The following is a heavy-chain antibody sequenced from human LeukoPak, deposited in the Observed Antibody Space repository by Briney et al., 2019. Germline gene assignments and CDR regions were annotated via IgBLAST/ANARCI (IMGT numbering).Heavy chain of an antibody. CDR1: GFTVSNYG. D-gene: IGHD6-19*01. V-gene: IGHV3-30*18. CDR3: AKERQWLVVGSDDN. Sequence: GGSLRLSCAASGFTVSNYGMHWVRQAPGKGLEWVAVISYDGSNKYYGDSVKGRFTISRDNSKNTLFLQMDSLKVDDTALYYCAKERQWLVVGSDDNWGQGTLVTVSA. J-gene: IGHJ4*02. CDR2: ISYDGSNK.